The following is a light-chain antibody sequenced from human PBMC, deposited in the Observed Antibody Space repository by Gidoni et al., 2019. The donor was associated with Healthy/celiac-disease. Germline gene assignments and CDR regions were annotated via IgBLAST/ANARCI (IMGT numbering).Light chain of an antibody. Sequence: QSVLTQPPSVSAAPGQKVTISCSGRSSNIGSNYVSWYHQFPGTAPKLLIYENNKRPSGIPDRFSGSKSGASAILDITGLQTGDEADYYCGAWDSSLRAVVFGGGTKLTVL. CDR3: GAWDSSLRAVV. CDR1: SSNIGSNY. V-gene: IGLV1-51*02. CDR2: ENN. J-gene: IGLJ3*02.